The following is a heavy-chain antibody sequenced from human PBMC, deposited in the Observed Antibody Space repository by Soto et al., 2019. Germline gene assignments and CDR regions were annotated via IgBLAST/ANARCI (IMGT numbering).Heavy chain of an antibody. Sequence: EVQLVESGRGLVQPGGSLRLSCAASGFTFSSYAMHWVRQAPGKGLEYVSAITSNGGNTDYASSVKGRFTISRDNSKNTLYLQMGSLRAEDMAVYYCARRIPFGYGMDVWGQGTTVTVSS. V-gene: IGHV3-64*01. CDR1: GFTFSSYA. CDR3: ARRIPFGYGMDV. J-gene: IGHJ6*02. CDR2: ITSNGGNT. D-gene: IGHD2-21*01.